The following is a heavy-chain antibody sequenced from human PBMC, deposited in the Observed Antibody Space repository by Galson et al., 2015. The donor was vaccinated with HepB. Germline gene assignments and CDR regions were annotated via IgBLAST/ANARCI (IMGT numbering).Heavy chain of an antibody. V-gene: IGHV4-61*02. CDR1: GGSISSGSYY. D-gene: IGHD3-3*01. CDR2: IYTSGST. J-gene: IGHJ4*02. Sequence: LSLTCTVSGGSISSGSYYWSWIRQPAGKGLEWIGRIYTSGSTNYNPSLKSRVTMSVDTSKNQFSLKLSSVTAADTAVYYCATGQYYDFWSGYSAARDYFDYWGQGTLVTVSS. CDR3: ATGQYYDFWSGYSAARDYFDY.